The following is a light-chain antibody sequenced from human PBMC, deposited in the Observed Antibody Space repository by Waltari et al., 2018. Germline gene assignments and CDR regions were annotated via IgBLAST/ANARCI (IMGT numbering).Light chain of an antibody. CDR3: SSYTITNTFEL. CDR2: DVI. CDR1: ASDVGANNY. V-gene: IGLV2-14*03. Sequence: QSALTQPASVSGSPGQSITIPCTGTASDVGANNYASWFQQYPGEAPKLIIYDVISRPSGVSNRFSGSKSGNTASLTISGLQAEDEADYYCSSYTITNTFELFGGGTKLTVL. J-gene: IGLJ2*01.